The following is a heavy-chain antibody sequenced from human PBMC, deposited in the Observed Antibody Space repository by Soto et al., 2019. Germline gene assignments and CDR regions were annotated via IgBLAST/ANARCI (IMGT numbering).Heavy chain of an antibody. CDR1: GFIVSSNY. CDR2: IYPSGST. V-gene: IGHV3-66*01. CDR3: ARRDGALDV. Sequence: EVQLVESGGGLVQPGGSLRLSCAASGFIVSSNYMSWVRQAPGKGLEWVSVIYPSGSTYYSDSVKGRFTISRDNSKNIGYLPMNSLRAEDPSGYDCARRDGALDVWGQGTLVTVS. J-gene: IGHJ3*01.